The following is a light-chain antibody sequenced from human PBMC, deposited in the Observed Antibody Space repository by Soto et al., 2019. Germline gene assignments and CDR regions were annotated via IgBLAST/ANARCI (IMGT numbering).Light chain of an antibody. CDR1: QSVRSTY. J-gene: IGKJ5*01. CDR2: GAS. V-gene: IGKV3-20*01. Sequence: IALTQSPGILSLSPGERATLSCRASQSVRSTYLAWYQQKPGQAPRLLIHGASSRATGIPDRFSGSGCGTDFTITISRLEPEDFAVYYCQYYSSSLSITFGQGTRLEIK. CDR3: QYYSSSLSIT.